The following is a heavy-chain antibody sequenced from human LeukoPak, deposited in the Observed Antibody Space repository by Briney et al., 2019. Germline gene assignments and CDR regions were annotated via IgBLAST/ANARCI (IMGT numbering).Heavy chain of an antibody. CDR2: IYYSGST. CDR1: GGSFSRYY. D-gene: IGHD1-7*01. V-gene: IGHV4-59*01. CDR3: ARGPVGGTTYNDGDAFDI. Sequence: SGTLSLTCTVSGGSFSRYYWSWIRQPPGKGLEWIGYIYYSGSTNYNPSLKSRVTISVDTSKNQFSLKLSSVTAADTAVYYCARGPVGGTTYNDGDAFDIWGQGTRVTVSP. J-gene: IGHJ3*02.